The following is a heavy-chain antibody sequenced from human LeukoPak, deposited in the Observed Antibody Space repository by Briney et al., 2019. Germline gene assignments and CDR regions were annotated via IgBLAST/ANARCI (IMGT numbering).Heavy chain of an antibody. D-gene: IGHD3-10*01. J-gene: IGHJ6*03. CDR3: AKGTRGSSIDYYYYYMDV. CDR2: ISWDGGST. CDR1: GFTFDDYA. V-gene: IGHV3-43D*03. Sequence: GGSLRLSCAASGFTFDDYAMHWVRQAPGKGLEWVSLISWDGGSTYYADSVKGRFTISRDNSKNSLYLQMNSLRAEDTALYYCAKGTRGSSIDYYYYYMDVWGKGTTVTISS.